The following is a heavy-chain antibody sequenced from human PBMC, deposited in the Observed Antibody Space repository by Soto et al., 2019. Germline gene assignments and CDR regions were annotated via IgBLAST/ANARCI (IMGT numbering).Heavy chain of an antibody. CDR1: GFSSSNYE. J-gene: IGHJ3*01. Sequence: GGSLRLSCTASGFSSSNYEMNWIRQAPGKGLEWVAHISTTGTSPYYADSVRGRFTVSRDTANNSIYLQMNSLRAEDTALYYCARDGHRGPSDAFDVWGQGTMVTVSS. CDR2: ISTTGTSP. V-gene: IGHV3-48*03. D-gene: IGHD3-10*01. CDR3: ARDGHRGPSDAFDV.